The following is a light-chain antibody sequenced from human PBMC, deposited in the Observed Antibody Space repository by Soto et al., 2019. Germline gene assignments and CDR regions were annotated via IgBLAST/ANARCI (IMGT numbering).Light chain of an antibody. Sequence: QSVLTQPPSVSGAPGQGVTISCTGSTSNIGSGYDVHWYQQVPGLAPKLLIYANINRPSGVPDRFSGSKSGTSASLAITGLQAEDEADYYCQSYDSTLSARYVFGTGTKLTVL. J-gene: IGLJ1*01. CDR2: ANI. V-gene: IGLV1-40*01. CDR3: QSYDSTLSARYV. CDR1: TSNIGSGYD.